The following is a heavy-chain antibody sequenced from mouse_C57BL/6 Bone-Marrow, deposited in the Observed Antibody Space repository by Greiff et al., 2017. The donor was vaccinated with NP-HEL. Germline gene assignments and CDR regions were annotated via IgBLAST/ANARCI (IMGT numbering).Heavy chain of an antibody. D-gene: IGHD1-1*01. CDR2: IDPANGNI. CDR1: GFNIKNTY. Sequence: VQLQQSVAELVRPGASVKLSCTASGFNIKNTYMHWVKQRPEQGLEWIGRIDPANGNINYAPTFQGKVTITADTSSNTDYLQLSSLTSEDTAIYYGAEGAKVVATRAMDYWGQGTSVTVSS. J-gene: IGHJ4*01. V-gene: IGHV14-3*01. CDR3: AEGAKVVATRAMDY.